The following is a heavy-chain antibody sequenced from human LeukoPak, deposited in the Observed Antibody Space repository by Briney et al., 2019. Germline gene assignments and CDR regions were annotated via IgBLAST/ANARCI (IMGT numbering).Heavy chain of an antibody. CDR3: ARVRCSSNSCFPDY. V-gene: IGHV3-7*01. D-gene: IGHD2-2*01. CDR2: IKQDGSDK. Sequence: GGSLRLSCAASGFTFSTYWMSWVRQAPGKGLEWVANIKQDGSDKYYMDSVKGRFTISRDNAKNSLFLQMNSLRAEGTAVYYCARVRCSSNSCFPDYWGQGTLVTVSS. CDR1: GFTFSTYW. J-gene: IGHJ4*02.